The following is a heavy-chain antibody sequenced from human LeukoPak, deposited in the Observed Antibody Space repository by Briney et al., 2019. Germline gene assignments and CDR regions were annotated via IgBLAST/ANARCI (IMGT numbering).Heavy chain of an antibody. J-gene: IGHJ4*02. Sequence: SVKVSCKASGGTFSSYAISWVRQAPGQGLEWMGGIIPIFGTANYAQKFQGRVTITADESTSTAYMELSSLRSEDTAVYYCASQTETAHGSGSWGCVYWGQGTLVTVSS. CDR1: GGTFSSYA. V-gene: IGHV1-69*13. D-gene: IGHD3-10*01. CDR2: IIPIFGTA. CDR3: ASQTETAHGSGSWGCVY.